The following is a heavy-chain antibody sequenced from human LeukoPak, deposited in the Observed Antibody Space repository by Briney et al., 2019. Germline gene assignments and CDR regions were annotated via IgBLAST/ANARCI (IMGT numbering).Heavy chain of an antibody. CDR3: ARDLGTTGYYYYMDV. V-gene: IGHV1-69*01. CDR1: GGTFSSYA. Sequence: SVKVSCKASGGTFSSYAISWVRQAPGQGLEWMGGIIPIFGTANYAQKFQGRVTITADESTSTAYMKLSSLRSEDTAVYYCARDLGTTGYYYYMDVWGKGTTVTVSS. J-gene: IGHJ6*03. CDR2: IIPIFGTA. D-gene: IGHD4-17*01.